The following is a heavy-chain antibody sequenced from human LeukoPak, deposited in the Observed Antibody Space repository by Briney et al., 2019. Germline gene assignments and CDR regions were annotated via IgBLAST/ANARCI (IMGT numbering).Heavy chain of an antibody. D-gene: IGHD3-3*01. Sequence: SETLSLTCTVSGGSISSSSYYWGWIRQPAGKGLEWIGRIYTSGSTNYNPSLKSRVTMSVDTSKNQFSLKLSSVTAADTAVYYCARDGQLRFLEWSSTYNWFDPWGQGTLVTVSS. V-gene: IGHV4-61*02. CDR3: ARDGQLRFLEWSSTYNWFDP. CDR2: IYTSGST. CDR1: GGSISSSSYY. J-gene: IGHJ5*02.